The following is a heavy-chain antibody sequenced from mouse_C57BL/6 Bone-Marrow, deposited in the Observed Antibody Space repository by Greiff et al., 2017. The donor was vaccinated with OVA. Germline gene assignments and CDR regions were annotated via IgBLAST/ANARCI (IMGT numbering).Heavy chain of an antibody. CDR3: RGVDD. V-gene: IGHV6-6*01. Sequence: EVQGVESGGGLVQPGGSMKLSCAASGFTFSDAWMDWVRQSPEQGLEWVAEIRNKANNPASYYAESVKGRFTISRDDSKSSVYLQMNSVRAEDTGMYYCRGVDDWGKGTTLTVSS. CDR2: IRNKANNPAS. J-gene: IGHJ2*01. CDR1: GFTFSDAW.